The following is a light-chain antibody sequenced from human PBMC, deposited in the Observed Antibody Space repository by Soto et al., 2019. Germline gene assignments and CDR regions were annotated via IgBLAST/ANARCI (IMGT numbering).Light chain of an antibody. CDR2: GAS. CDR3: QQYGSSPWT. V-gene: IGKV3-20*01. CDR1: ESVASNY. Sequence: EMVLTQSPGTLSLSPGETAALSCRASESVASNYLAWYQQKPGQAPRLLMYGASSRATGIPDRFSGSGSGTDFTLSITRLQPEDCAVYYCQQYGSSPWTSGQGTKVDIK. J-gene: IGKJ1*01.